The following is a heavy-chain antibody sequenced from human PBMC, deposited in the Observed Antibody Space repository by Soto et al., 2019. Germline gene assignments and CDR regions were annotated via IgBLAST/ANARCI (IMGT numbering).Heavy chain of an antibody. D-gene: IGHD4-17*01. V-gene: IGHV3-23*01. CDR2: ISGSSGNT. CDR3: SRRSYGDRQKRLAP. J-gene: IGHJ5*02. CDR1: GFAFSSSA. Sequence: PGGSLRLSCAASGFAFSSSAMSWVRQAPGKGLEWVSTISGSSGNTYYPDSVKGRFTISRDISKNTLYLQMSSLRAEDTAVYFCSRRSYGDRQKRLAPRARGTPVPVSS.